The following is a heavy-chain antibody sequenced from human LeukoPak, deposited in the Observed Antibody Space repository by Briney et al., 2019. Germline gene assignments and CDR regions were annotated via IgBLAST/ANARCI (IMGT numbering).Heavy chain of an antibody. CDR1: GYTFTSDD. V-gene: IGHV1-8*01. CDR2: MNPNSGNT. J-gene: IGHJ6*03. CDR3: ARGGGYMDV. Sequence: EASVKVSCKASGYTFTSDDINWVRQATGQGLEWMGWMNPNSGNTGYVQKFQGRVTMTRNTSTSTAYMELSSLRFEDTAAYYCARGGGYMDVWGKGTTVTISS.